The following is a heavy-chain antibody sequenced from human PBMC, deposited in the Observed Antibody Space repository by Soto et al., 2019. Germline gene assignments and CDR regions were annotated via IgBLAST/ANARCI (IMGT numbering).Heavy chain of an antibody. D-gene: IGHD3-3*01. CDR2: ISYDGSNK. CDR1: GFTFSSYG. V-gene: IGHV3-30*18. CDR3: AKDRASITIFGGGGYYYYGMDV. Sequence: GGSLRLSCAASGFTFSSYGMHWVRQAPGKGLEWVAVISYDGSNKYYADSVKGRFTISRDNSKNTLYLQMNSLRAEDTAVYYCAKDRASITIFGGGGYYYYGMDVWGQGTTVTVSS. J-gene: IGHJ6*02.